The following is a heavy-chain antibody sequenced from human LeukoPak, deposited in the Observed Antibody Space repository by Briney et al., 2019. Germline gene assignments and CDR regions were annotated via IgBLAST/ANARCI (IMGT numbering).Heavy chain of an antibody. CDR1: GFTFSGFW. D-gene: IGHD6-6*01. V-gene: IGHV3-7*03. CDR2: INSDGSEG. CDR3: ARSSYSSSSSV. J-gene: IGHJ3*01. Sequence: GGSLRLSCAVSGFTFSGFWMSWTRQAPGKGLEWVASINSDGSEGYYADVVKGRFTISRDNAKNSLYLQINSLRAEDTAVYYCARSSYSSSSSVWGQGTMVTVSS.